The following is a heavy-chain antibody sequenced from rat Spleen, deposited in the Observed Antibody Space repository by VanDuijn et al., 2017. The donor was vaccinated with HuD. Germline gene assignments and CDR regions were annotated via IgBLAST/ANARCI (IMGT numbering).Heavy chain of an antibody. CDR1: GFTFSNYD. D-gene: IGHD1-12*01. CDR2: ISTGGGNT. Sequence: EVQLVESGGGLVQPGRSLKLSCAASGFTFSNYDMAWVRQAPTKGLEWVASISTGGGNTYYRDSVKGRFTISRDNAKSTLYLQMDSLRSEDTATYYCARRPMGPGGYYVMDAWGQGVMVTVSS. V-gene: IGHV5S23*01. J-gene: IGHJ2*01. CDR3: ARRPMGPGGYYVMDA.